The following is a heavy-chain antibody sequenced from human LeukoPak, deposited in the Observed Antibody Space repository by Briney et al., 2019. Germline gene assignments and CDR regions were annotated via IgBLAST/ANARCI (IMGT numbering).Heavy chain of an antibody. CDR3: ASDQGDASGWFFDY. D-gene: IGHD6-19*01. CDR2: IALDGSRK. Sequence: GGSLRLSCAASGFTFSHHHIHWVRQAPGKGLEWVTVIALDGSRKIYADSVKGRVTISRDNSKNRVSLQMTSLGLEDTAVYYCASDQGDASGWFFDYWGPGARVIVSS. CDR1: GFTFSHHH. V-gene: IGHV3-30*03. J-gene: IGHJ4*02.